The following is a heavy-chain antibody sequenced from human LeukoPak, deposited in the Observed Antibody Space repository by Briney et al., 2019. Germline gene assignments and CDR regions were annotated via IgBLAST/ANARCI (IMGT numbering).Heavy chain of an antibody. CDR1: GFSLNISGVG. CDR3: ARRVIPDDTLDY. J-gene: IGHJ4*02. D-gene: IGHD2-21*01. CDR2: IYWDNDK. V-gene: IGHV2-5*02. Sequence: SGPTLVKPTQTLTLTCTFSGFSLNISGVGVGWFRQPPGKALEWLALIYWDNDKRYSPSLKSRLTITKDTSKNQVVLTMTNMDPVDTATYFCARRVIPDDTLDYWGQGTLVTVSS.